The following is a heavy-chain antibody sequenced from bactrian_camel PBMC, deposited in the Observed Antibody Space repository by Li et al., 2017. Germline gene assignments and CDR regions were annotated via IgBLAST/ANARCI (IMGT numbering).Heavy chain of an antibody. D-gene: IGHD3*01. CDR1: RLTFRDFA. J-gene: IGHJ4*01. V-gene: IGHV3-1*01. CDR3: AAGGYGCNFYNVGSGYNV. Sequence: DVQLVESGGGLVQAGGSLRLSCTVSRLTFRDFAMGWFRQAPGNEREGVAAIDWSGVNTFYAASVKGRFTLSQDNAKSTVYLQMNDLKPEDTAMYYCAAGGYGCNFYNVGSGYNVWGQGTQVTVS. CDR2: IDWSGVNT.